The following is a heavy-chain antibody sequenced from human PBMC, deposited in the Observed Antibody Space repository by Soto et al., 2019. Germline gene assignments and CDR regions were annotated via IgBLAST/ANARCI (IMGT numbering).Heavy chain of an antibody. V-gene: IGHV4-34*01. Sequence: SETLSLTCDGYGGFFSDYIWTWIRQTLGKGLQWIGQINHSGSANYNPSLKSRVTISVDTSKNQFSLKLSSVTAADTAVYYCACWTTVTTDRFDLFDICAQGTTVTVSS. CDR2: INHSGSA. CDR1: GGFFSDYI. CDR3: ACWTTVTTDRFDLFDI. D-gene: IGHD4-17*01. J-gene: IGHJ3*02.